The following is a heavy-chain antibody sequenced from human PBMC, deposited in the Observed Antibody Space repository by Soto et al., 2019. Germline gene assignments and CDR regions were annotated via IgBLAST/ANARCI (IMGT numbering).Heavy chain of an antibody. CDR3: ARDRWGSYSFDS. CDR1: GGVLRNYA. J-gene: IGHJ5*01. Sequence: QVQLVQSGAEVKKPGSSVKVSCKASGGVLRNYAINWVRQAPGQGLEWMGGIIPVFGTADYPQKFQGRVTITADESTTTAYMELTSLKTEVTAVYFCARDRWGSYSFDSWGQGTLVTVAS. V-gene: IGHV1-69*01. D-gene: IGHD1-26*01. CDR2: IIPVFGTA.